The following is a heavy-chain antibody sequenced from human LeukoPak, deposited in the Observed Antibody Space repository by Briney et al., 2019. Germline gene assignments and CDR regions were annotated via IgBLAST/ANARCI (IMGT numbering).Heavy chain of an antibody. J-gene: IGHJ4*02. CDR1: GFTFSSYE. CDR2: ITRSGNTV. V-gene: IGHV3-48*03. Sequence: PGGSLRLSCAVSGFTFSSYEMNWVRQAPGKGLEWVSYITRSGNTVYYADSVKGRFTISRDNANNSLYLQMNSLRADDTAVYYCARDPGRNGHFDYWGQGTLVTVSS. D-gene: IGHD2-8*01. CDR3: ARDPGRNGHFDY.